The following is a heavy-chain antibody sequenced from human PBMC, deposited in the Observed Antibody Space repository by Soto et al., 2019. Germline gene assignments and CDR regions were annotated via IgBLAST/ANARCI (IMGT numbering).Heavy chain of an antibody. CDR2: IKTDGSST. Sequence: EVRLVESGGGLVQPGGSLRLSCAASGFTFSSFWIHWVRQPPGKGLVWVSRIKTDGSSTSYADSVKGRFTISRDNAKNRVDLQMDSVRAEDAAVYYCAGSGPDNSYFDDWGKGTLVTFSS. D-gene: IGHD1-20*01. V-gene: IGHV3-74*01. CDR3: AGSGPDNSYFDD. CDR1: GFTFSSFW. J-gene: IGHJ4*02.